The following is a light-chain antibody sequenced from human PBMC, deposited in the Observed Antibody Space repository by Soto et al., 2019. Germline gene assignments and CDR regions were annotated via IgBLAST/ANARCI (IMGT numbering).Light chain of an antibody. V-gene: IGLV2-14*01. Sequence: QSALTQPASVSGSRGQSVTISCTGTSSDVGGFNYVSWYQQHPGKAPKLIIFDVVNRPSGISNRFSGSKSGNTASLTISGLQAEDEADYYCSSYTSNSRGVFGTGTQLTVL. CDR2: DVV. J-gene: IGLJ7*01. CDR3: SSYTSNSRGV. CDR1: SSDVGGFNY.